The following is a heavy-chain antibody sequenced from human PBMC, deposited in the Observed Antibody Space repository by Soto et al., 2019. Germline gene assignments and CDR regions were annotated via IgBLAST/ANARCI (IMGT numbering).Heavy chain of an antibody. CDR3: AREDQVGIPSNY. CDR2: INPSGGST. CDR1: GYTFTSYY. V-gene: IGHV1-46*03. Sequence: QVQLVQSGAEVKKPGASVKVSCKASGYTFTSYYMHWVRQAPGQGLEWMGIINPSGGSTSYAQKLQGRVTMTRDTYTSTVYMELSSLRSEDTAVYYCAREDQVGIPSNYWGQGTLVTVSS. J-gene: IGHJ4*02. D-gene: IGHD1-26*01.